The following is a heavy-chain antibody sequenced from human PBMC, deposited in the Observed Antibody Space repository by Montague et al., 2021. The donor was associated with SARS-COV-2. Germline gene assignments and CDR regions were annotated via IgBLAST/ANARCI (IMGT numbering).Heavy chain of an antibody. Sequence: PALVKPTQTLTLTCSFSGFSLRTSGVGVGWIRQPPGKALEWLAVIYWDDDKRYSPSLKSRLTITKDTSKNQVVLTMTNMDPVDTGTYYCVHSYVDYLSDSWGQGTLVSVSS. CDR3: VHSYVDYLSDS. CDR2: IYWDDDK. CDR1: GFSLRTSGVG. D-gene: IGHD4-17*01. V-gene: IGHV2-5*02. J-gene: IGHJ4*02.